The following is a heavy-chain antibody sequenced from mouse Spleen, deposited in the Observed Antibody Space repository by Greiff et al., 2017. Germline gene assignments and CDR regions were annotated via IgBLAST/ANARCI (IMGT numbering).Heavy chain of an antibody. CDR1: GYTFTDYE. CDR2: IDPETGGT. Sequence: QVQLQQSGAELVRPGASVTLSCKASGYTFTDYEMHWVKQTPVHGLEWIGAIDPETGGTAYNQKFKGKAILTADKSSSTAYMELRSLTSEDSAVYYCTRRWPDWYFDVWGAGTTVTVSS. V-gene: IGHV1-15*01. CDR3: TRRWPDWYFDV. D-gene: IGHD1-1*02. J-gene: IGHJ1*01.